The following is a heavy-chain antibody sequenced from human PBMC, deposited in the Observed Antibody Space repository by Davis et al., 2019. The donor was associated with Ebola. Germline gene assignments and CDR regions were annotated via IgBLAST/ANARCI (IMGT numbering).Heavy chain of an antibody. CDR3: TVTVTTLDY. D-gene: IGHD4-17*01. Sequence: GGSLRLSCAASGFTFSGSAMHWVRQASGKGLEWVGRIISKANSYATAYAASVKGRFTISRDDSKNTAYLQMNSLKTEDTAVYYCTVTVTTLDYWGQGTLVTVSS. V-gene: IGHV3-73*01. CDR1: GFTFSGSA. J-gene: IGHJ4*02. CDR2: IISKANSYAT.